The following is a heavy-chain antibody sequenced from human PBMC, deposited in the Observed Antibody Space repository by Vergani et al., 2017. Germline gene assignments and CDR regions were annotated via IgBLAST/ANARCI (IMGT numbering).Heavy chain of an antibody. CDR3: AKYLGGCNSSSCSNYMDV. CDR1: GFTFSDYY. V-gene: IGHV3-11*04. CDR2: ISSSGSTI. Sequence: QVQLVESGGGLVKPGGSLRLSCAASGFTFSDYYMSWIRQAPGKGLEWVSYISSSGSTIYYADSVKGRFTISRDNSQNTVNLQMNSLRVDDTAVYYCAKYLGGCNSSSCSNYMDVWGKGTTVTV. D-gene: IGHD2/OR15-2a*01. J-gene: IGHJ6*03.